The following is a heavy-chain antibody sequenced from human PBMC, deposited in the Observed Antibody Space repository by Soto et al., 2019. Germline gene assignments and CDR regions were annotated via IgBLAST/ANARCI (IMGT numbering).Heavy chain of an antibody. CDR1: GFTFYTYA. J-gene: IGHJ5*01. Sequence: GGSLRLSCEASGFTFYTYAMIWVRQAPGKGLEWVTAIDSDGTDTYYADFVKGRFTVSRDNTKNTLYLQMRRLTAEDTALYYCAKGRLAVGSDWFDSWGPGTLVTVSS. CDR3: AKGRLAVGSDWFDS. CDR2: IDSDGTDT. D-gene: IGHD1-26*01. V-gene: IGHV3-23*05.